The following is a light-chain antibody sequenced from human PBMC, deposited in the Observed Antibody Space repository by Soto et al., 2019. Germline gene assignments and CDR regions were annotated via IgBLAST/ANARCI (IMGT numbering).Light chain of an antibody. J-gene: IGKJ3*01. CDR2: GAS. V-gene: IGKV3-15*01. CDR3: QQYNKWPPSFA. Sequence: EIVMTQSPATLSVSPGERATLSCRASQSVSSKLAWYQQKPGQAPRLLIYGASTRATGIPARFSGSGSGTEFSLTLSSLQSEDFAVYYCQQYNKWPPSFAFGPGTKVDI. CDR1: QSVSSK.